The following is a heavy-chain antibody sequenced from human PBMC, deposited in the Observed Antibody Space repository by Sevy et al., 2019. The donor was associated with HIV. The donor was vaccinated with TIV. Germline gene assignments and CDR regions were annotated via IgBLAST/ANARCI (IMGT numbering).Heavy chain of an antibody. CDR2: INSDGSST. J-gene: IGHJ4*02. V-gene: IGHV3-74*01. CDR1: GFTFSSYW. CDR3: XXXXSSWHDSNYFDY. D-gene: IGHD3-22*01. Sequence: GGSLRLSCAASGFTFSSYWMHWVRQAPGKGLVWVSRINSDGSSTSYADSVKGRFTISRDNAKNTLYLQMNSLRAEDXXXXXXXXXXSSWHDSNYFDYWGQGTLVTVSS.